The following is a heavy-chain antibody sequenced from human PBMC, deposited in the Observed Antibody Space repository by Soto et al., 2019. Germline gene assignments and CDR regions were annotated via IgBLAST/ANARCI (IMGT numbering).Heavy chain of an antibody. J-gene: IGHJ4*02. V-gene: IGHV3-74*01. CDR1: GFTFSSYW. CDR2: INSDGRST. CDR3: ERTSVVVPAATREDY. Sequence: EVQLVESGGGLVQPGGSLRLSCAASGFTFSSYWMHWVRQAPGKGLVWVSRINSDGRSTSYADSVKGRFTISRDNAKKTVYLPMNSRRAEDPAVYYCERTSVVVPAATREDYWGQGTLVTVSS. D-gene: IGHD2-15*01.